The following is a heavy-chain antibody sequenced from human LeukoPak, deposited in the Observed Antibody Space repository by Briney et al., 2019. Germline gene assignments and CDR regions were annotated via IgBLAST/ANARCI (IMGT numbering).Heavy chain of an antibody. CDR3: TKAGSGSWYSFDY. D-gene: IGHD6-13*01. J-gene: IGHJ4*02. CDR1: GYSFTGYY. Sequence: ASVKVSCTASGYSFTGYYLHWLRQAPGQGLEWMGRIDPYSGGTNYAPKFQGRVSMTRDTSMSTAHMELNSLTSDDTAVYFCTKAGSGSWYSFDYWGQGTLVSVSS. V-gene: IGHV1-2*06. CDR2: IDPYSGGT.